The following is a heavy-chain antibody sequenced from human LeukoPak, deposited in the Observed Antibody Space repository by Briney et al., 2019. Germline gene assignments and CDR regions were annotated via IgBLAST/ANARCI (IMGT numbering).Heavy chain of an antibody. Sequence: PGGSLRLSCAASGFTFSSYVMSWVRQAPGKGLEWVSAISGSGGGTYYADSVKGRFTISRDNSKNTLYPQTNSLRAEDTAVYYCARRGAAGTYYFDYWGQGTLVTVSS. CDR3: ARRGAAGTYYFDY. D-gene: IGHD6-13*01. CDR2: ISGSGGGT. CDR1: GFTFSSYV. V-gene: IGHV3-23*01. J-gene: IGHJ4*02.